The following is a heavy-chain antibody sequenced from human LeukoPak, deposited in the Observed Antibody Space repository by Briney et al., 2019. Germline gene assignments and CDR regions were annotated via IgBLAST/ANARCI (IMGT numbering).Heavy chain of an antibody. CDR2: ISYDGSNK. Sequence: GGSLRLSCAASGFTFSNAWMSWVRQAPGKGLEWVAVISYDGSNKYYADSVKGRFTISRDNSKNTLYLQMNSLRAEDTAVYYCAKSRPAYSGYGSRYFDYWGQGTLVTVSS. CDR3: AKSRPAYSGYGSRYFDY. D-gene: IGHD5-12*01. CDR1: GFTFSNAW. J-gene: IGHJ4*02. V-gene: IGHV3-30*18.